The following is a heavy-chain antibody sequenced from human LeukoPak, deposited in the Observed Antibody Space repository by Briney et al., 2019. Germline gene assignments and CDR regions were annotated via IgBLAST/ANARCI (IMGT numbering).Heavy chain of an antibody. CDR2: IYYSGST. CDR3: ARAGVVTAYIDY. V-gene: IGHV4-39*01. Sequence: SETLSLTCTVSGGSISSSSYYWGWIRQPPGKGLEWIGSIYYSGSTYYNPSLKSRVIISVDTSKNQFSLKLSSVTAADTAVYYCARAGVVTAYIDYWGQGTLVTVSS. J-gene: IGHJ4*02. D-gene: IGHD2-21*02. CDR1: GGSISSSSYY.